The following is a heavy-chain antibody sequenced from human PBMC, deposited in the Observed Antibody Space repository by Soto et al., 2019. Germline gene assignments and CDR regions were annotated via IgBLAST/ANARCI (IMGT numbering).Heavy chain of an antibody. V-gene: IGHV1-69*12. CDR3: VRVVAIPGYPDN. D-gene: IGHD5-12*01. CDR1: GGTFSSYA. J-gene: IGHJ4*02. CDR2: IVPIVDTS. Sequence: QVQLVQSGAEVRQPASSVKVSCKTSGGTFSSYAISWVRQAPGQGLEWMGGIVPIVDTSTYAQKFQGRVRITADESTSTDYMELSRLRSDDTAVYYCVRVVAIPGYPDNWGQGTLVTVSS.